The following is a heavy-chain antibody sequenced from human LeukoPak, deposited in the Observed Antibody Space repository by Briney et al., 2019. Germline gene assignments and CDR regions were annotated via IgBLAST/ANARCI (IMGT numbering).Heavy chain of an antibody. D-gene: IGHD5-24*01. CDR2: ISSSGSSI. J-gene: IGHJ4*02. Sequence: GGSLRLSCAASGFTFSDYYMSWIRQTPGKGLEWLAYISSSGSSIDYADSVKGRFTVSRDNGKNSLFLQMNGLRAEDTAIYYCVRVKGGWLGEKTYDYLGQGTLVTVSP. V-gene: IGHV3-11*01. CDR3: VRVKGGWLGEKTYDY. CDR1: GFTFSDYY.